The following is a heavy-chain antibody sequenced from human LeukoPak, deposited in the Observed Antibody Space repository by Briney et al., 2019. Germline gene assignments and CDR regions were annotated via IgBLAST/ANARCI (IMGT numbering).Heavy chain of an antibody. D-gene: IGHD3-10*01. CDR1: GYRFSSFG. CDR2: ISAYDGDT. Sequence: ASLKVSCKASGYRFSSFGISWVRQAPGQGLEWMGWISAYDGDTNYAQKLQGRVSMTTDTSTSTAYMELWSLKSDDAAVYYCARHPRYGSGSYYNRGSAFDIWGQGTMVTVSS. V-gene: IGHV1-18*01. CDR3: ARHPRYGSGSYYNRGSAFDI. J-gene: IGHJ3*02.